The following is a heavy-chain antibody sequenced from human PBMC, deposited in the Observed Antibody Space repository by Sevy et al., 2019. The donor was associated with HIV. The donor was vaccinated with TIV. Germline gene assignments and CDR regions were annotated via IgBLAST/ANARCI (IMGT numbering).Heavy chain of an antibody. CDR1: GFTFSSYG. CDR2: IWYDGSNK. J-gene: IGHJ4*02. CDR3: AAGYTTGWYPGEFDY. D-gene: IGHD6-19*01. Sequence: GGSLRLSCAASGFTFSSYGMHWVRQAPGKGLEWVTVIWYDGSNKYYADSVKGRFTISRDNSKNTLYLQMNSLRAEDTAVYYCAAGYTTGWYPGEFDYWGQGTLVTVFS. V-gene: IGHV3-33*08.